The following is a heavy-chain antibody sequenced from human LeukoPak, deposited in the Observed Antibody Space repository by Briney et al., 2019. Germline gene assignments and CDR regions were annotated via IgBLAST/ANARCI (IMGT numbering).Heavy chain of an antibody. Sequence: SQTLSLTCTVSGGSISSGGYYWSWIRQHPGKGLEWIGYIYYSGSTYYNPSLKSRVTISVDTSKNQFSLKLSSVTAADTAVYYCARTGPAAIRSLYYYYGMDVWGKGTTVTVSS. CDR3: ARTGPAAIRSLYYYYGMDV. CDR1: GGSISSGGYY. D-gene: IGHD2-2*01. J-gene: IGHJ6*04. CDR2: IYYSGST. V-gene: IGHV4-31*03.